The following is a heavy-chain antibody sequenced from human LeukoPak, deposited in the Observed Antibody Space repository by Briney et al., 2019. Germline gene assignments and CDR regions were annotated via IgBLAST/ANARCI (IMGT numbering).Heavy chain of an antibody. D-gene: IGHD4-17*01. V-gene: IGHV3-21*01. Sequence: GGSLRLSCAASGFTFSRYSVNWVRQAPGKGLEWVSCISYSSRHIYYADSVKGRFTISRDNAKSSASLQMNSLRVDDTAVYYCARAYTNGDYLDYWGQGTLVTVSS. J-gene: IGHJ4*02. CDR1: GFTFSRYS. CDR3: ARAYTNGDYLDY. CDR2: ISYSSRHI.